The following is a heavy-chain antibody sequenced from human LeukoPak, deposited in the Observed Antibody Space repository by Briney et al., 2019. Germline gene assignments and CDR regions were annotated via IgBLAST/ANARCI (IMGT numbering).Heavy chain of an antibody. CDR3: ARGGYSSSWYHFDY. V-gene: IGHV3-53*01. CDR2: IYSGGTT. CDR1: GFTVISNY. J-gene: IGHJ4*02. D-gene: IGHD6-13*01. Sequence: GGSLRLSCAASGFTVISNYMSWVRQAPGKGLEWVSVIYSGGTTNYADSVKGRFTISRDNSKNTLFLQMNSLRAEDTAVYYCARGGYSSSWYHFDYWGQGTLVTVSS.